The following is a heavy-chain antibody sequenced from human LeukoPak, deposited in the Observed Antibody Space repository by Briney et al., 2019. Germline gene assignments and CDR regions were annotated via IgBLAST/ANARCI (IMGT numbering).Heavy chain of an antibody. Sequence: GGSLRLSCAASGFSFSSYAMTWARQAPVKGLEWVSAISGDGTRTYYADSVKGRFAISRDNSKNTLYLEMSSLRVEDTAIYYCAKWPEGAMDYFDYWGQGTLVTVSS. D-gene: IGHD3-16*01. J-gene: IGHJ4*02. CDR3: AKWPEGAMDYFDY. V-gene: IGHV3-23*01. CDR1: GFSFSSYA. CDR2: ISGDGTRT.